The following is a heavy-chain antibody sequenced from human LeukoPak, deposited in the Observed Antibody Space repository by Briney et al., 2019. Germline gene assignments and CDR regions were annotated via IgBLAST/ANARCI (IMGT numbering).Heavy chain of an antibody. D-gene: IGHD1-26*01. J-gene: IGHJ3*02. CDR3: ARGRRWWELHEAFDI. Sequence: ASVKVSCKASGYTSTSYDINWVRQATGQGLEWMGWMNPNSGNTGYAQKFQGRVTITRNTSISTAYMELSSLRSEDTAVYYCARGRRWWELHEAFDIWGQGTMVTVPS. CDR2: MNPNSGNT. V-gene: IGHV1-8*03. CDR1: GYTSTSYD.